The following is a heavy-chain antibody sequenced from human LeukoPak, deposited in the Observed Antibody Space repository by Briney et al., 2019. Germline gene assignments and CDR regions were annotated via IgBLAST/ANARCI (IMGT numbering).Heavy chain of an antibody. V-gene: IGHV4-34*01. D-gene: IGHD2-21*01. CDR3: ARDLYSYMDV. CDR2: INHSGST. J-gene: IGHJ6*04. CDR1: GGSFSGYY. Sequence: PSETLSLTCAVYGGSFSGYYWSWIRQPPGKGLEWIGEINHSGSTNYNPSLKSRVTISVDTSKNQFSLKLSSATAADTAVYYCARDLYSYMDVWGKGTTVTISS.